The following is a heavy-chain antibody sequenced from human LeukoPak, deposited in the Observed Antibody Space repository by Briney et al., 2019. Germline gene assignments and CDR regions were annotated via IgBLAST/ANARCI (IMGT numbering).Heavy chain of an antibody. Sequence: SETLSLTCTVSGGSISSTNYYWAWIRDPPGKGLECIATIYYSGNPYYYPSLKSRVTISVATSNNQFSPTLDPATAADTSVYYCASNLSGYNSFDYWGQGTLVTVPS. CDR3: ASNLSGYNSFDY. D-gene: IGHD5-12*01. V-gene: IGHV4-39*01. J-gene: IGHJ4*02. CDR1: GGSISSTNYY. CDR2: IYYSGNP.